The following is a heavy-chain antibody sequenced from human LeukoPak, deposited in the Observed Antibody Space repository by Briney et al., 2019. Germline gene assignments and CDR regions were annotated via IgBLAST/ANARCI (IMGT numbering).Heavy chain of an antibody. V-gene: IGHV3-7*03. CDR2: INHNGNVN. J-gene: IGHJ6*02. CDR3: ARGGGLDV. Sequence: GGSLRLSCAASGFTFSSYWMNWARQAPGKGLGWVASINHNGNVNYYVDSAKGRFTISRDNAKNSLYLQMSNLRAEDTAVYFCARGGGLDVWGQGATVTVSS. D-gene: IGHD3-16*01. CDR1: GFTFSSYW.